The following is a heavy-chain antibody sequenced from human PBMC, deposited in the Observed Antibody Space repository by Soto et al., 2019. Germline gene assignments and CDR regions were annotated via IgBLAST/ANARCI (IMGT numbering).Heavy chain of an antibody. D-gene: IGHD3-22*01. CDR1: GGSLSGYY. J-gene: IGHJ4*02. Sequence: SETLSLTCAVYGGSLSGYYWSWIRQPPGKGLEWIGEINHSGSTNYNPSLKSRVTISVDTSKNQFSLKLSSVTAADTAVYYCARNELASSGYYYVGYWGQGTPVTVSS. CDR2: INHSGST. V-gene: IGHV4-34*01. CDR3: ARNELASSGYYYVGY.